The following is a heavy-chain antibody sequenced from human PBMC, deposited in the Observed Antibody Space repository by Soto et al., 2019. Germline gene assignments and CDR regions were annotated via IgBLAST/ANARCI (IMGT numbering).Heavy chain of an antibody. CDR2: IIPIFGTT. Sequence: QVHLVQSGAEVKKPGSSVNVSCKASGGTFSNYAITWVRQAPGQGLEWVGRIIPIFGTTHVAQKFQGRVTITADESTTTAYMELSGLRSDDTAVYYCAKDGGADGYFGNWLDPWGQGTLVTVSS. CDR3: AKDGGADGYFGNWLDP. D-gene: IGHD5-12*01. V-gene: IGHV1-69*15. J-gene: IGHJ5*02. CDR1: GGTFSNYA.